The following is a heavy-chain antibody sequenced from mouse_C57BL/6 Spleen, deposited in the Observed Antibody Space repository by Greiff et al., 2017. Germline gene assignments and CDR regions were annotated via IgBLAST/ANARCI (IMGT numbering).Heavy chain of an antibody. CDR3: AKYGNENDIDD. D-gene: IGHD2-10*02. Sequence: QVQLQQPGAELVRPGSSVKLSCKASGYTFTSYWMHWVKQRPIQGLEWIGNIDPSDSETHYNQKFKDKATLTVDKSSSTAYMELSSLKSEDSAVYYCAKYGNENDIDDWGQGTSDTVTS. CDR1: GYTFTSYW. J-gene: IGHJ4*01. CDR2: IDPSDSET. V-gene: IGHV1-52*01.